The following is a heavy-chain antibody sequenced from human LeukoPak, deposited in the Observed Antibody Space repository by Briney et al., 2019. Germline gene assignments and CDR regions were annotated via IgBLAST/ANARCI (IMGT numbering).Heavy chain of an antibody. J-gene: IGHJ4*02. V-gene: IGHV1-18*01. D-gene: IGHD3-22*01. CDR3: ARDSTDSSGYYYYWY. CDR2: ISAYNGNT. CDR1: GYTFTSYG. Sequence: ASVTVSCTASGYTFTSYGISWVRQAPGQGLEWMGWISAYNGNTNYAQKLQSRVTMTTDTSTSTAYMELRSLRSDDTAVYYCARDSTDSSGYYYYWYWGQGTLVTVSS.